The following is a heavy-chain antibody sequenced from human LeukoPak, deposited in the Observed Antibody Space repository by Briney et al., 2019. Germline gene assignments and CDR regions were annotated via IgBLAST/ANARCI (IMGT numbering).Heavy chain of an antibody. CDR3: ARVVVAASDAFDI. V-gene: IGHV3-48*03. D-gene: IGHD2-15*01. J-gene: IGHJ3*02. CDR2: ITSSGSTI. CDR1: GFTFSRYE. Sequence: GGSLRLSCAASGFTFSRYEMNWVRQAPGKGLEWVSYITSSGSTIYYADSVKGRFIISRHNAKNSLYLQMNSLRAEDTAVYYCARVVVAASDAFDIWGQGTMVTVSS.